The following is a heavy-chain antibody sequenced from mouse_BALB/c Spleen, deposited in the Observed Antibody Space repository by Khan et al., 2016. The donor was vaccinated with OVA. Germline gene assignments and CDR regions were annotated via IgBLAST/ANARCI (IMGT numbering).Heavy chain of an antibody. V-gene: IGHV1S81*02. CDR2: IYPGDGRT. J-gene: IGHJ2*01. CDR1: GYTFTNYW. CDR3: ARNAYYGKYFDS. Sequence: QVQLQQPGAELVNPGTSVKLSCKASGYTFTNYWVHWVRQRPGQGLEWIGEIYPGDGRTLYNEKFKNKPSLTVDRSSSTAYMQLSSMTYEDSAVYYCARNAYYGKYFDSWGQGTTLTVSS. D-gene: IGHD2-10*01.